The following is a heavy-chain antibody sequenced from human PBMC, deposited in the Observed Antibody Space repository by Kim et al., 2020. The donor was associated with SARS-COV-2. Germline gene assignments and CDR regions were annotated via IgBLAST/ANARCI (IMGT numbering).Heavy chain of an antibody. Sequence: GGSLRLSCAASGFTFSDYYMSWIRQAPGKGLEWVSYISSSGSTIYYADSVKGRFTISRDNAKNSLYLQMNSLRAEDTAVYYCARARGSYYDSSGYEPYYYYYMDVWGKGTTVTVSS. CDR1: GFTFSDYY. J-gene: IGHJ6*03. CDR3: ARARGSYYDSSGYEPYYYYYMDV. V-gene: IGHV3-11*01. D-gene: IGHD3-22*01. CDR2: ISSSGSTI.